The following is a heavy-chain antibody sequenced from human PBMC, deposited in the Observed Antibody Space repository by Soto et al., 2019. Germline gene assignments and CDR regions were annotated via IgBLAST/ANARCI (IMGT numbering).Heavy chain of an antibody. J-gene: IGHJ4*02. V-gene: IGHV3-23*01. CDR1: GFTFSSYS. CDR2: ISGSGGST. D-gene: IGHD2-2*01. CDR3: ASGGVVPAANLFY. Sequence: SLRLSCAASGFTFSSYSMSWFRQAPGKGLEWVSAISGSGGSTYYADSVKGRFTISRDNSKNTLYLQMNSLRAEDTAVYYCASGGVVPAANLFYWGQGTLVTVSS.